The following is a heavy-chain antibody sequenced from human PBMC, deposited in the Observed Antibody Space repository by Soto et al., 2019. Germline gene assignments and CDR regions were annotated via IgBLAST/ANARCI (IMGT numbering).Heavy chain of an antibody. CDR1: GFTFSDYY. CDR2: ISSSSSYT. CDR3: ATYGGYYWRAFDI. J-gene: IGHJ3*02. Sequence: SGGSLRLSCAASGFTFSDYYMSWIRQAPGKGLEWVSYISSSSSYTNYADSVKGRFTISRDNAKNSLYLQINSLRAEDTAVYYCATYGGYYWRAFDIWGQGTMVTVSS. V-gene: IGHV3-11*03. D-gene: IGHD3-22*01.